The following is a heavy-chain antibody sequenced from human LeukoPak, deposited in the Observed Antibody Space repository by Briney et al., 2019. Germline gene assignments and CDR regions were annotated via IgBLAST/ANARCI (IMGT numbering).Heavy chain of an antibody. V-gene: IGHV4-39*01. Sequence: SETLFLTCTVSSGSISNSNYYWGWIRQPPGKGLEWIGSIFYSGSTDYNPSLKSRVTISVDTSKNQFSLKLNSVTAADTAVYYCARQYSSYAFDIWGQGTMVTVSS. CDR2: IFYSGST. D-gene: IGHD6-6*01. CDR1: SGSISNSNYY. CDR3: ARQYSSYAFDI. J-gene: IGHJ3*02.